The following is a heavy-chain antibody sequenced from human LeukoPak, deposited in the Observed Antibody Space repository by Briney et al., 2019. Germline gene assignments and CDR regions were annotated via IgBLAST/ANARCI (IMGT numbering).Heavy chain of an antibody. V-gene: IGHV4-39*01. CDR2: IYYSGST. D-gene: IGHD2-15*01. CDR1: GGSISSSGYY. Sequence: SETLSLTCTVSGGSISSSGYYWGWIRQPPGKGLEWIGSIYYSGSTYYNPSLKSRVTIFVDTSKNQFSLKLSSVTAADTAVYYCARGRGVAALDFDYWGQGTLVTVSS. CDR3: ARGRGVAALDFDY. J-gene: IGHJ4*02.